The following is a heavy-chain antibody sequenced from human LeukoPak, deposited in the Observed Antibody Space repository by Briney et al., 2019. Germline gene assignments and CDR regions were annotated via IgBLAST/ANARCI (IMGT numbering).Heavy chain of an antibody. J-gene: IGHJ6*03. CDR2: IYHSGST. Sequence: SETLSLTCAVSGGSISSGGYSWSWIRQPPGKGLEWFGYIYHSGSTYYNPSLKSRVTISVDTSKNQFSLKLSSVTAADTAVYYCARETSYYDFWSGSNYYYMDVWGKGTTVTVSS. CDR1: GGSISSGGYS. D-gene: IGHD3-3*01. CDR3: ARETSYYDFWSGSNYYYMDV. V-gene: IGHV4-30-2*01.